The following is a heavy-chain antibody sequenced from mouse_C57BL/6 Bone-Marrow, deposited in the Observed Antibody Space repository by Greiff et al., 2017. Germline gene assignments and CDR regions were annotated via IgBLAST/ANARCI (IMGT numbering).Heavy chain of an antibody. CDR3: AREGDSDGNFAY. J-gene: IGHJ3*01. CDR1: GYTITSYW. V-gene: IGHV1-7*01. CDR2: INPSSGNT. Sequence: VQLQQSGAELVKPGASVKLSCKASGYTITSYWMHWVKQRPGQGLEWIGYINPSSGNTKYNQKFKDKATLTADKSSSTAYMQLSSLTCEDSTVDYCAREGDSDGNFAYWGQGTLVTVSA.